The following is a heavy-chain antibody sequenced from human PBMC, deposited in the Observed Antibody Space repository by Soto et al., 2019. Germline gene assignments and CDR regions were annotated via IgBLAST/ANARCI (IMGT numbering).Heavy chain of an antibody. V-gene: IGHV3-15*01. D-gene: IGHD3-3*01. J-gene: IGHJ4*02. CDR1: GFSFSKAW. CDR3: ITDPYYDFWSGYHFDY. Sequence: GGSLRLSCTASGFSFSKAWMSWVRLTPGKGLEWVGRIKNKTDGGITDYPAPVRDRITVSRDDSRSTLYLQMNSLKTEDTAVYFCITDPYYDFWSGYHFDYWGQGTLVTVSS. CDR2: IKNKTDGGIT.